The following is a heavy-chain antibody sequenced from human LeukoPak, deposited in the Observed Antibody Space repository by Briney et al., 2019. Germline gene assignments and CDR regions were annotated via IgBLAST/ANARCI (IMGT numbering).Heavy chain of an antibody. CDR2: ISYDGSNK. D-gene: IGHD3-22*01. Sequence: GGSLRLSCAASGFTFSSYGMHWVRQAPGKGLEWVAVISYDGSNKYYADSVKGRFTISRDSSKNTLYLQMNSLRAEDTAVYYCANGAYYDSSGYYFDYWGQGTLVTVSS. CDR3: ANGAYYDSSGYYFDY. J-gene: IGHJ4*02. V-gene: IGHV3-30*18. CDR1: GFTFSSYG.